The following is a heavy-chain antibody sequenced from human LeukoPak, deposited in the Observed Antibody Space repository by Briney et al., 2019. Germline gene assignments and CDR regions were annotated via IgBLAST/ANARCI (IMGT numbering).Heavy chain of an antibody. J-gene: IGHJ4*02. D-gene: IGHD1-26*01. V-gene: IGHV3-30*02. CDR1: GFTFSDYG. CDR3: AKDQGGSYFDY. Sequence: PGGSLRLSCAPSGFTFSDYGMHWVRQAPGKGLEWVAFIRYDGGNKYYADSVKGRFTISRDNSQNTLYLQMNSLRPEDTAVFYCAKDQGGSYFDYWGQGTLVTVSS. CDR2: IRYDGGNK.